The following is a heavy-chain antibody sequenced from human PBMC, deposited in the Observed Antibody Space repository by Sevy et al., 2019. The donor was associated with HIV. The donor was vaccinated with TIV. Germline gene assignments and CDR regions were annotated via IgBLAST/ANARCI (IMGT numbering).Heavy chain of an antibody. V-gene: IGHV1-2*02. CDR1: GYTFTGYY. J-gene: IGHJ4*02. CDR3: VRDDRDGYFEH. CDR2: INPDSGDP. Sequence: ASVKVSCKASGYTFTGYYMHWMRQAPGQGLEWMGWINPDSGDPTYAPTFQGRVTLTRDTSINTAYMDLRRLKSDDTAVYYCVRDDRDGYFEHWGQGTLVTVS.